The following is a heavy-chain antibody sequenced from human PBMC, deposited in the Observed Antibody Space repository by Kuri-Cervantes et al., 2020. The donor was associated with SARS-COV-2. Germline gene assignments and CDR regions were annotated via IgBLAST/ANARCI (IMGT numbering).Heavy chain of an antibody. J-gene: IGHJ6*02. CDR1: GFSFSSYS. CDR3: ARAQYYYGSGSVYYYGMDV. Sequence: GGSLRLSCAASGFSFSSYSMNWVRQAPGKGLEWVSSISSSSSYIYYADSVKGRFTISRDSAKNSLYLQMNSLRAEDTAVYYCARAQYYYGSGSVYYYGMDVWGQGTTVTVSS. D-gene: IGHD3-10*01. V-gene: IGHV3-21*01. CDR2: ISSSSSYI.